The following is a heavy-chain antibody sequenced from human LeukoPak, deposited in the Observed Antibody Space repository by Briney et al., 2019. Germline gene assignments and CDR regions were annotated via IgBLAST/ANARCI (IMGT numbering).Heavy chain of an antibody. D-gene: IGHD2-21*01. CDR2: IQRDGSLE. CDR3: ATIDATHMSYFED. J-gene: IGHJ4*02. CDR1: GFTLSNYW. Sequence: GGSLRLSCAASGFTLSNYWMSWVRQAPGKGLEWVANIQRDGSLENYVDSVKGRFSISRDNAKNSLYLQMNSLRDEDTAVYYCATIDATHMSYFEDWSQRTLVTVSS. V-gene: IGHV3-7*01.